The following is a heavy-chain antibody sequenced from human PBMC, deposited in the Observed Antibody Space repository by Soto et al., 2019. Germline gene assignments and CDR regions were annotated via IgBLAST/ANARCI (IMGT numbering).Heavy chain of an antibody. CDR2: INNDGSST. CDR3: ARDPLLIGDTDYGLDV. Sequence: EVQLVESGGGLVQPGGSLILSCAASGFTFSSYRMHWVRQAPGKGLVWVSRINNDGSSTSYADSVKGRFTISRDNAKSTLYLEMSSLRAEDTAVYYCARDPLLIGDTDYGLDVWGQGTTVTVSS. V-gene: IGHV3-74*01. J-gene: IGHJ6*02. CDR1: GFTFSSYR. D-gene: IGHD2-21*01.